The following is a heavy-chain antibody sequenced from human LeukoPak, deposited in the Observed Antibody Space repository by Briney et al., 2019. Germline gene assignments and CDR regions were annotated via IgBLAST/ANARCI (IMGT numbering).Heavy chain of an antibody. CDR3: ARGKGSESGYDYFLDY. D-gene: IGHD5-12*01. Sequence: PGGSLRLSCAASGFTFSFYAIHWVRQAPGKGLEWVTLFSYDGTSKYYADSVRGRFTISRDNSKNTLYLQMNSLRADDSAVYYCARGKGSESGYDYFLDYWGQGTLVTVSS. CDR1: GFTFSFYA. CDR2: FSYDGTSK. V-gene: IGHV3-30-3*01. J-gene: IGHJ4*02.